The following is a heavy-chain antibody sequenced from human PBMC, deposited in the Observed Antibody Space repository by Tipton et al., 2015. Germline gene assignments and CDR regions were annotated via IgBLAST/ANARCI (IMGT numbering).Heavy chain of an antibody. CDR2: VNNSGYT. CDR3: ARERASEPDFSDSSGYFYPFDI. Sequence: TLSLTCAVYGGSFSGYYWNWIRQPPGKGLEWIGEVNNSGYTKYNPSLESRVTIPGDTSKNQFSLRLTSVTAADTAVYYCARERASEPDFSDSSGYFYPFDIWGPRDNGHRLF. D-gene: IGHD3-22*01. J-gene: IGHJ3*02. CDR1: GGSFSGYY. V-gene: IGHV4-34*01.